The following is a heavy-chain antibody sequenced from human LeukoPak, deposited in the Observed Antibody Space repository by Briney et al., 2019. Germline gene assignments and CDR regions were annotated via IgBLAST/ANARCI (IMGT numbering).Heavy chain of an antibody. V-gene: IGHV3-9*01. CDR1: GFTFYDYA. D-gene: IGHD3-10*01. Sequence: GGSLRLSCAASGFTFYDYAMHWVRQAPGKGLEGVSGISWNSGSIVYADSVKGRFTISRDNAKNSLYLQMNSLRAEDTALYYCAKDIGSSDDAFDIWGQGTMVTVSS. CDR3: AKDIGSSDDAFDI. CDR2: ISWNSGSI. J-gene: IGHJ3*02.